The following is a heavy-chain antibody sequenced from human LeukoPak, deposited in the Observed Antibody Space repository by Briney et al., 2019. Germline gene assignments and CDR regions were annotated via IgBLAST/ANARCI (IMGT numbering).Heavy chain of an antibody. Sequence: PSKTLSLTCTVSGGSISSGTYYWNWIRQPPGKGLEWIGSISYSGSTNYNPSLKSRVTMSVDTSKNQFSLNLTSVTAADTAVYYCARRGTTVVVDYWGQGTLVIVSS. CDR2: ISYSGST. V-gene: IGHV4-39*01. D-gene: IGHD1-7*01. CDR3: ARRGTTVVVDY. CDR1: GGSISSGTYY. J-gene: IGHJ4*02.